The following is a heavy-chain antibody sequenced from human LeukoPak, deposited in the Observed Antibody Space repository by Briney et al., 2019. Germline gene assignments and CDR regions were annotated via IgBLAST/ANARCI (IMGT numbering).Heavy chain of an antibody. J-gene: IGHJ6*02. CDR3: ARGNWNSGNGMDV. Sequence: SQTLSLTCAISGDSVSSNSAAWNWIRQSPSRGLEFLGRTYYRSKWFSDYAVSMKSRITISPDTSKNQFSLQLNSVTPEDTAVYYCARGNWNSGNGMDVWGQGTTVTVSS. CDR2: TYYRSKWFS. CDR1: GDSVSSNSAA. D-gene: IGHD1-7*01. V-gene: IGHV6-1*01.